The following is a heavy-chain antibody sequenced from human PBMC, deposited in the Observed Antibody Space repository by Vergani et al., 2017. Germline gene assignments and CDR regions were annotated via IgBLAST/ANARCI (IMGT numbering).Heavy chain of an antibody. D-gene: IGHD5-24*01. Sequence: QVQLVESVGGVVQPGRSLRLSCAASGFTFSSYGMHWVRQAPGKGLEWVAVIWYDGSNKYYADSVKGRFTISRDNSKNTLYLQMNSLRAEDTAVYYCARILLDGYNSGAIDYWGQGTLVTVSS. J-gene: IGHJ4*02. CDR1: GFTFSSYG. CDR2: IWYDGSNK. CDR3: ARILLDGYNSGAIDY. V-gene: IGHV3-33*01.